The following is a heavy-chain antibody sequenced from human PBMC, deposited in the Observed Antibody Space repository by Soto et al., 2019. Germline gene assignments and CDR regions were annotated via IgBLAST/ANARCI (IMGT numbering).Heavy chain of an antibody. CDR1: GGTFSIYG. J-gene: IGHJ6*02. Sequence: SVKVSCKASGGTFSIYGFSWVRQAPGQGPEWIGGIIPILTTPNYAQKFQGRVTIVADESTAAVYMELSSLKFEDTAVYYCATSVGIAPTGEDGMDVWGQGTSVTVSS. V-gene: IGHV1-69*13. CDR3: ATSVGIAPTGEDGMDV. CDR2: IIPILTTP. D-gene: IGHD2-8*02.